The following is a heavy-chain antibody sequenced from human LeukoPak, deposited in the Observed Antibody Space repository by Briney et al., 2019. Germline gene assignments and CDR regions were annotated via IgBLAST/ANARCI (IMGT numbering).Heavy chain of an antibody. Sequence: AETLSLTCAVSGYSISSGYYWGWIRQPPGKGLEWIGSIYHSGSTYYNPSLKSRVTISVDTSKNQFSLKLSYVTAADTAVYYCARDHDILTGYPPPRAFDIWGQGTMVTVSS. D-gene: IGHD3-9*01. CDR3: ARDHDILTGYPPPRAFDI. V-gene: IGHV4-38-2*02. J-gene: IGHJ3*02. CDR2: IYHSGST. CDR1: GYSISSGYY.